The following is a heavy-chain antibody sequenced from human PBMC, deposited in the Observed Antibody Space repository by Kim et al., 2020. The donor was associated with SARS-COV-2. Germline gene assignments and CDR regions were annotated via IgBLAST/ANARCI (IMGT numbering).Heavy chain of an antibody. V-gene: IGHV1-24*01. D-gene: IGHD6-13*01. CDR3: ATADWGLYSRFSFDY. J-gene: IGHJ4*02. Sequence: QKFQGRVTMTEDTSTDTAYMELSSLRSEDTAVYYCATADWGLYSRFSFDYWGQGTLVTVSS.